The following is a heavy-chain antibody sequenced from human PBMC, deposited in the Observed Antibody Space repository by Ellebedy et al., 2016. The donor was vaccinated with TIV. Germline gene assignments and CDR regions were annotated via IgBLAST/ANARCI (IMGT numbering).Heavy chain of an antibody. CDR1: SGSISSDY. D-gene: IGHD3-10*01. CDR3: ARDLAGGSGRFDP. J-gene: IGHJ5*02. V-gene: IGHV4-59*01. CDR2: IYYSGTT. Sequence: MPSETLSLTCTVSSGSISSDYWSWLRQPPGKGLEWIGYIYYSGTTNYNPSLKSRVTISLDTSKNQFSLKLSSVTAADTAVYYCARDLAGGSGRFDPWGQGTLVTVSS.